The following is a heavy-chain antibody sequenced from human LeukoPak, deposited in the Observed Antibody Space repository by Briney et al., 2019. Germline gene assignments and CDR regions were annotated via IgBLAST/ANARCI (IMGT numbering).Heavy chain of an antibody. J-gene: IGHJ3*02. Sequence: SVNVSCKSSGGTFSIYAVSGVRQARGQGLEWMGGILHIFGTANYAQKFQGRVTITTDESTSTAYMELSSLRSEDTAVYYCARGKYNWHYLDAFDIWGQRTMVTVPS. CDR1: GGTFSIYA. V-gene: IGHV1-69*05. CDR3: ARGKYNWHYLDAFDI. D-gene: IGHD1-7*01. CDR2: ILHIFGTA.